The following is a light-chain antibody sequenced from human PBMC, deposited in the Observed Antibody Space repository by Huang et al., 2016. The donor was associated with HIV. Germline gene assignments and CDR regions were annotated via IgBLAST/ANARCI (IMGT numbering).Light chain of an antibody. CDR1: KTITTY. V-gene: IGKV1-39*01. Sequence: DIQLTQSPSSLSASVGDRVTITCRASKTITTYLNWYPQKTGKAPHLLIYGASNLQSGVPSRFSGSGSGTDFTLIISGLQPEDCATYYCQQTYTFPAFGRGTKVEIK. J-gene: IGKJ1*01. CDR3: QQTYTFPA. CDR2: GAS.